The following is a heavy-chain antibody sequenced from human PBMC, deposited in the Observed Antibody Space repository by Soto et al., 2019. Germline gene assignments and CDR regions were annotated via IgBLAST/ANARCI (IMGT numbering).Heavy chain of an antibody. CDR2: IDWDDDK. CDR3: ARIPAVVPAAMEASAYYYGMDV. V-gene: IGHV2-70*01. D-gene: IGHD2-2*01. CDR1: GCSLSTSGMC. Sequence: SGPTLVNPTQTLTLTCTFSGCSLSTSGMCVSWIRQPPGKALEWLALIDWDDDKYYSTSLKTRLTISKDTSKNQVVLTMTNMDHVDTATYYCARIPAVVPAAMEASAYYYGMDVWGQGTTVTVSS. J-gene: IGHJ6*02.